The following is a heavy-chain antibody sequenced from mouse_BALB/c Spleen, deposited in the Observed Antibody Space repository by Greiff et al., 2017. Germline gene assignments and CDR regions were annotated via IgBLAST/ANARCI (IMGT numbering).Heavy chain of an antibody. V-gene: IGHV2-6-7*01. CDR3: AAHRYDGGFDV. J-gene: IGHJ1*01. CDR1: GFSLTGYG. D-gene: IGHD2-14*01. Sequence: VKVIESGPGLVAPSQSLSITCTVSGFSLTGYGVNWVRQPPGKGLEWLGMIWGDGSTDYNSALKSRLSISKDNSKSQVFLKMNSLQTDDTARYYCAAHRYDGGFDVWGAGTTVTVSS. CDR2: IWGDGST.